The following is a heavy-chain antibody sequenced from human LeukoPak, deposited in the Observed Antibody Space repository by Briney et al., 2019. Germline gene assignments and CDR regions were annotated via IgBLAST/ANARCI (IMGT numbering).Heavy chain of an antibody. Sequence: ASVKVSCKASGYTFTSYYIHWVRQAPGQGLEWIGWINPNSGGTNFAQKFQGRVSMTRDTSISTAYMELSRLRSDDTAVYYCARELGSGYYRYFDYWGQGTLVTVSS. CDR1: GYTFTSYY. CDR2: INPNSGGT. V-gene: IGHV1-2*02. J-gene: IGHJ4*02. CDR3: ARELGSGYYRYFDY. D-gene: IGHD3-22*01.